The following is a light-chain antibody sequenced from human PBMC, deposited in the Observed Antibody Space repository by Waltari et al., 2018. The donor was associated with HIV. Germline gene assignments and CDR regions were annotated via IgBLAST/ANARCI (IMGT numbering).Light chain of an antibody. CDR2: DVS. CDR3: SSFTSSSVI. J-gene: IGLJ2*01. CDR1: SSDVGAYNY. Sequence: QSALTQPASVSGSPGQSITISCTGSSSDVGAYNYVSWYQQHPGKAPNLMIFDVSNRPSGVSNRCSGSKSGNTASLTISGLQAEGEADYYCSSFTSSSVIFGGGTKLTV. V-gene: IGLV2-14*03.